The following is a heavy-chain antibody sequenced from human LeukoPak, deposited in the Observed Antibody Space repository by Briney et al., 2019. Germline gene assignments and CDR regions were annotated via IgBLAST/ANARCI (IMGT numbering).Heavy chain of an antibody. CDR3: TRNRKYGSGSYYTYYYYMDV. CDR1: GFTFGDYA. Sequence: PGRSLRLSCTASGFTFGDYAMSWFRQAPGKGLEWVGFIRSKAYGGTTEYAASVKGRFTISRDDSKSIAYLQMNSLKTEDTAVYYCTRNRKYGSGSYYTYYYYMDVWGKRTTVTVSS. J-gene: IGHJ6*03. D-gene: IGHD3-10*01. V-gene: IGHV3-49*03. CDR2: IRSKAYGGTT.